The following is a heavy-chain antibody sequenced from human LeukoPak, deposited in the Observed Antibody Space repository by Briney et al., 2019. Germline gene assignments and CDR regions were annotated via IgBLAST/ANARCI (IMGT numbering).Heavy chain of an antibody. V-gene: IGHV1-8*03. Sequence: ASVKVSCKASRYTFTGYDINWVRQATGQGLEWMGWMNPNSGNTGYAQKFQGRVTITRNTSISTAYMELSSLRSEDTAVYYCARAVGYYFDYWGQGTLVTVSS. J-gene: IGHJ4*02. CDR2: MNPNSGNT. CDR1: RYTFTGYD. D-gene: IGHD1-26*01. CDR3: ARAVGYYFDY.